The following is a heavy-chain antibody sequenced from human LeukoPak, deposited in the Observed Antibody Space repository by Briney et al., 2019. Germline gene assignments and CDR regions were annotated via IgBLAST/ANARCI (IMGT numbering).Heavy chain of an antibody. V-gene: IGHV4-4*07. CDR1: GGSISSYY. CDR2: IYTSGST. CDR3: ATPNDYGDYRGLDY. D-gene: IGHD4-17*01. Sequence: SETLSLTCTVSGGSISSYYWSWIRQPAGKGLEWIGRIYTSGSTNYNPSLKSRVTMSVDTSKNQFSLKLSSVTAADTAVYYCATPNDYGDYRGLDYWGQGTLVTVSS. J-gene: IGHJ4*02.